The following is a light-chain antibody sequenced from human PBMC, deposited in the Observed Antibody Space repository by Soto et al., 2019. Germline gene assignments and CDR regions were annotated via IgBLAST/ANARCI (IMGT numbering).Light chain of an antibody. J-gene: IGLJ1*01. CDR2: RNN. CDR1: SSNIGSNA. Sequence: QSVLTQPPSASGTPGQRVTISCSGSSSNIGSNAVNWYQQLPGTAPKLLIYRNNERPSGVPDRFSGSKSGTSASLAISGLQSEDEADYYFAAWDDSLNGYVFGTGTKLTVL. V-gene: IGLV1-44*01. CDR3: AAWDDSLNGYV.